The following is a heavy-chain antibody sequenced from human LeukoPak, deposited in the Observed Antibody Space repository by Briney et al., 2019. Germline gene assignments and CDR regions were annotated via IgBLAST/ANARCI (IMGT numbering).Heavy chain of an antibody. Sequence: SETLSLTCTVSGGSISSSSYYWGWIRQPPGKGLEWIGSIYYSGSTYYNPSLKSRVTISVDTSKNQFSLKLSSVTAADTAVYYCARGDIVVVTAIPGIWFDPWGQETLVTVSS. J-gene: IGHJ5*02. V-gene: IGHV4-39*07. CDR3: ARGDIVVVTAIPGIWFDP. CDR2: IYYSGST. CDR1: GGSISSSSYY. D-gene: IGHD2-21*02.